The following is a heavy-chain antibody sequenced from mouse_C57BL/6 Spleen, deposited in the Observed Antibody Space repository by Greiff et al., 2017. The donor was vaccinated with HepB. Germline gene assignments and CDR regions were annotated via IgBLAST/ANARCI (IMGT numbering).Heavy chain of an antibody. Sequence: VQLQESGAELARPGASVKLSCKASGYTFTSYGISWVKQRTGQGLEWIGEIYPRSGNTYYNEKFKGKATLTADKSSSTAYMELRSLTSEDSAVYFCATTGRDYYAMDYWGQGTSVTVSS. CDR2: IYPRSGNT. D-gene: IGHD4-1*01. V-gene: IGHV1-81*01. J-gene: IGHJ4*01. CDR1: GYTFTSYG. CDR3: ATTGRDYYAMDY.